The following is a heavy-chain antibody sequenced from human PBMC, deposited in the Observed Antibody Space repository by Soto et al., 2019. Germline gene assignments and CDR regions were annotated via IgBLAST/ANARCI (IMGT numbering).Heavy chain of an antibody. CDR3: ARGYAGPDY. CDR2: ISAYNGNT. D-gene: IGHD2-2*01. J-gene: IGHJ4*02. CDR1: GYTFDSYG. V-gene: IGHV1-18*01. Sequence: ASVKVSCKASGYTFDSYGISWVRQAPGQGLEWMGWISAYNGNTNYAQKLQGRVTMTRNTSISTAYMELSSLRSEDTAVYYCARGYAGPDYWGQGTLVTVSS.